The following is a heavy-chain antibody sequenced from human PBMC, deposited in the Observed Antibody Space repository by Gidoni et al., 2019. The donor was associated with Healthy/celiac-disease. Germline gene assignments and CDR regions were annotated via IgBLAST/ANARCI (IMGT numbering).Heavy chain of an antibody. Sequence: QVQLVQSGRAAAQPESSLRLACAPSGCTFSRDGMPWVRQAPGKGLEWVAVIWDDGSNKYYADSVKGRFTISRDNSKNTLYLQMNSLRAEDTAVYYCARDFDFYDSSGYLDYWGQGTLVTVSS. D-gene: IGHD3-22*01. CDR2: IWDDGSNK. V-gene: IGHV3-33*01. J-gene: IGHJ4*02. CDR3: ARDFDFYDSSGYLDY. CDR1: GCTFSRDG.